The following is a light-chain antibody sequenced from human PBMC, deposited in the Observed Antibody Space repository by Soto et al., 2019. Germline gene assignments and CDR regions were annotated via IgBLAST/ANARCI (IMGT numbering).Light chain of an antibody. Sequence: DIQMTQSPSTLSAFVGDRVTITCRASQSINTWLAWYQQKPGKAPKVLIYKASSLESGVPSRFSGSGSGTEFTLTISSLQPDDFATYYCQQYNSYWTFGQGTKVEIK. J-gene: IGKJ1*01. CDR3: QQYNSYWT. CDR2: KAS. CDR1: QSINTW. V-gene: IGKV1-5*03.